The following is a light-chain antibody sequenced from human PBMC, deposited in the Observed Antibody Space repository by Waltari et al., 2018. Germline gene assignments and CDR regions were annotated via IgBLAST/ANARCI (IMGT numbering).Light chain of an antibody. CDR3: SSWDDSVIGPV. J-gene: IGLJ2*01. Sequence: QSVLTQPPSASGTPGQRVTISCSGSSSNIGSKTVNWYQQLPGTAPKLLIFSNNQRPSGVPDRFSGSKSGTSASLAISGLLSEDEAEYYCSSWDDSVIGPVFGGGTKLTVL. CDR2: SNN. CDR1: SSNIGSKT. V-gene: IGLV1-44*01.